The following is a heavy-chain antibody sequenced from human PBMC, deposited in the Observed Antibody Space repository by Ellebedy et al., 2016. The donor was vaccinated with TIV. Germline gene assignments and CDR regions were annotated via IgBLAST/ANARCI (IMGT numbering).Heavy chain of an antibody. CDR1: GITFSSYA. CDR3: AKDRDCFSISCTSGNAFDI. CDR2: ISGAGGST. D-gene: IGHD2-2*01. V-gene: IGHV3-23*01. J-gene: IGHJ3*02. Sequence: PGGSLRLSCAASGITFSSYAMSWVRQAPGKGLEWVASISGAGGSTDYADSVKGRFTISRDNSNNTLYLQVNSLRADDTAVYYCAKDRDCFSISCTSGNAFDIWGQGTMVTVSS.